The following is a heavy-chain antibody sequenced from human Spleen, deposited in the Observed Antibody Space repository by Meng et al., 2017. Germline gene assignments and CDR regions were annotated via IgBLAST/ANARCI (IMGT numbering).Heavy chain of an antibody. CDR3: AREQYFDWLRLFPEGYYYYGMDV. Sequence: GESLKISCAASGFTFSSYEMNWVRQAPGKGLEWVSYISSSGSTIYYADSVKGRFTISRDNAKNSLYLQMNGLRAEDTAVYYCAREQYFDWLRLFPEGYYYYGMDVWGQGTTVTVSS. J-gene: IGHJ6*02. CDR1: GFTFSSYE. D-gene: IGHD3-9*01. V-gene: IGHV3-48*03. CDR2: ISSSGSTI.